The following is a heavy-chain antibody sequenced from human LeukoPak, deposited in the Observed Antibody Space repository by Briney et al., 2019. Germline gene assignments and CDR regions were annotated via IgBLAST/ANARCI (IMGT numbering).Heavy chain of an antibody. D-gene: IGHD2-2*02. CDR3: ARGRCSSSSCYTFCYYGLDV. V-gene: IGHV1-46*01. CDR1: GYNFTSYH. Sequence: ASVKVSCKASGYNFTSYHIHWVRQAPGQGLEWMGIINPSGGSTSYAQRFQGRVTMTRDTSTSTVYMELSSLRSEDTAVYYCARGRCSSSSCYTFCYYGLDVWGQGTTVTVSS. J-gene: IGHJ6*02. CDR2: INPSGGST.